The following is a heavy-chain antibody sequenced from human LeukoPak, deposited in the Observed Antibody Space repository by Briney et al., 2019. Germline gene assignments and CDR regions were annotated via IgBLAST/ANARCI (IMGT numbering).Heavy chain of an antibody. J-gene: IGHJ4*02. CDR3: GRLARNAWYAVDY. Sequence: PGGSLRLSCAASEFTFSFYWMTWVRQAPGKGLEWVANTLPDGSEKYYLDSAEGRFTISRDNPTNSLYLQINSLRAEDTALYYCGRLARNAWYAVDYWGQGTLVTVSS. CDR2: TLPDGSEK. D-gene: IGHD6-19*01. V-gene: IGHV3-7*01. CDR1: EFTFSFYW.